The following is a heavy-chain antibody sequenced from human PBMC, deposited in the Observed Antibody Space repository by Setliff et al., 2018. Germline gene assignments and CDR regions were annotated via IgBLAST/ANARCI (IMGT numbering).Heavy chain of an antibody. CDR2: IRQDGTNK. D-gene: IGHD3-3*01. Sequence: PGGSLRLSCAASGFTFSNYWMAWVRQAPGKGLEWVADIRQDGTNKYYVDSVKGRFTISRDNAKNSLYLQMNSLRAEDTALYYCAREVWNIYDNDNSWSGYSDHWGQGTLVTVSS. J-gene: IGHJ4*02. CDR1: GFTFSNYW. CDR3: AREVWNIYDNDNSWSGYSDH. V-gene: IGHV3-7*03.